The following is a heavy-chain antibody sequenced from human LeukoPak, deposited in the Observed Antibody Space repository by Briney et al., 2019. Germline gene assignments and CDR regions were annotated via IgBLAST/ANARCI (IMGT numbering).Heavy chain of an antibody. CDR3: ARASYSYDINGWVPFDY. D-gene: IGHD3-22*01. CDR1: GNSISSGDNY. J-gene: IGHJ4*02. V-gene: IGHV4-61*02. Sequence: PSETLSLTCTVSGNSISSGDNYWSWIRQPAGKGLEWIGRVYTSGSTNYNPSLKSRVTISGDTSKNQFSLRLSSVTAADTAVYYCARASYSYDINGWVPFDYWGQGTLVTVSS. CDR2: VYTSGST.